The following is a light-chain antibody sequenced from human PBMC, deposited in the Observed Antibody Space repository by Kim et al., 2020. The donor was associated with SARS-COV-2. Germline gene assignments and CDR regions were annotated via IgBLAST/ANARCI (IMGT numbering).Light chain of an antibody. CDR3: ATWDDSLNGDV. Sequence: QSVLTQPPSASGTPGQRVTISCSGSGSNIGSNTVNWYQQVPGSVPRLLIYSNIERPSEVPDRFSGSKSDTSASLAISGLQSEDEADYYCATWDDSLNGDVFGTGTKVTVL. V-gene: IGLV1-44*01. J-gene: IGLJ1*01. CDR2: SNI. CDR1: GSNIGSNT.